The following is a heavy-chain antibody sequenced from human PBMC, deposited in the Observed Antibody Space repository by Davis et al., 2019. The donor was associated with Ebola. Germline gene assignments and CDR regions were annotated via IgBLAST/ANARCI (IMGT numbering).Heavy chain of an antibody. CDR2: IFTGDSDT. V-gene: IGHV5-51*01. J-gene: IGHJ6*04. CDR1: GNSFNSHW. D-gene: IGHD3-22*01. Sequence: GESLKISCKDSGNSFNSHWIGWVRQLPGKGLEWMGVIFTGDSDTRYSPSFRGQATISADNSIKTAFLHWSSLKASDTAIYYCASLRRSITGFDDGYDVWGKGTTVTVSS. CDR3: ASLRRSITGFDDGYDV.